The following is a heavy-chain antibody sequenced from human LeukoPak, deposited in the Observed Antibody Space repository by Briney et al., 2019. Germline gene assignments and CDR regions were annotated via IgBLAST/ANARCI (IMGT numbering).Heavy chain of an antibody. J-gene: IGHJ4*02. V-gene: IGHV3-74*03. CDR1: GFTFGDYS. Sequence: GGSLRLSCTASGFTFGDYSMHWVRQAPGKGLVWVSRINTDEISTTYADSVKGRFTISRDNAKNTLYLQMNSLRAEGTAVYYCAREYTSSSGRAFDYWGQGTLVTVSS. D-gene: IGHD6-6*01. CDR3: AREYTSSSGRAFDY. CDR2: INTDEIST.